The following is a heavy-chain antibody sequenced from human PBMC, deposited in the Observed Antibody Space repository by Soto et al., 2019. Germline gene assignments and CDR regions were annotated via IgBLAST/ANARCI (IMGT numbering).Heavy chain of an antibody. D-gene: IGHD5-12*01. CDR1: GGSISGHS. V-gene: IGHV4-4*07. J-gene: IGHJ4*02. Sequence: SETLSLTCTVSGGSISGHSWIWIRQPAGRGLEWIGHIYPSGSTSYNPSLRSRVTMSLDTSKNQIFLNLTSVTAADTAVFYCVRARSYSVYDFWGPGTLVTVSS. CDR3: VRARSYSVYDF. CDR2: IYPSGST.